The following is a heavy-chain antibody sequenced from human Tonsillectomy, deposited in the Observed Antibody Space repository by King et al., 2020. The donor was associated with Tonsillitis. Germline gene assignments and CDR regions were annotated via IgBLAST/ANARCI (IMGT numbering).Heavy chain of an antibody. CDR2: IWFDGSNK. D-gene: IGHD5-24*01. CDR3: ARDFSFGRDGYNPPHAS. V-gene: IGHV3-33*01. J-gene: IGHJ5*02. CDR1: GFTFSNYG. Sequence: VQRVESGGGVVQPGRSLRVSCAASGFTFSNYGMHWVRQAPGKGLEWVAVIWFDGSNKYYADSVKGRFTISRDNSKNPLYLQMNRLRAEHTAVYYCARDFSFGRDGYNPPHASWGQGTLVTVSP.